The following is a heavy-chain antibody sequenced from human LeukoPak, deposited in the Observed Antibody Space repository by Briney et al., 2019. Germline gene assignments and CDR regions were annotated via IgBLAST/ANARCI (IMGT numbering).Heavy chain of an antibody. CDR2: ISSSSSYI. CDR1: GFTFSSYS. Sequence: PGGSLRLSCAASGFTFSSYSMNWVRQAPGKGLEWVSSISSSSSYIYYADSVKGRFTISRDNAKNSLYLQMNSLRAEDTAVYYCARAVPHFSGYDPYDYWGQGTLVTVSS. J-gene: IGHJ4*02. CDR3: ARAVPHFSGYDPYDY. V-gene: IGHV3-21*01. D-gene: IGHD5-12*01.